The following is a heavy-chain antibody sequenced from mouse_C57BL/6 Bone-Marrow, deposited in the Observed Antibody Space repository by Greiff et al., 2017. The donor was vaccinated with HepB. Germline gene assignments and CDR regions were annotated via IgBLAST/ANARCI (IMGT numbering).Heavy chain of an antibody. CDR2: IYPRSGNT. CDR3: ARYRTTVVPFAY. Sequence: VQLQQSGAELARPGASVKLSCKASGYTFTSYGISWVKQRTGQGLEWIGEIYPRSGNTYYNEKFKGKATLTADKSSSTAYMELRSLTSGDSAVYFCARYRTTVVPFAYWGQGTLVTVSA. J-gene: IGHJ3*01. D-gene: IGHD1-1*01. V-gene: IGHV1-81*01. CDR1: GYTFTSYG.